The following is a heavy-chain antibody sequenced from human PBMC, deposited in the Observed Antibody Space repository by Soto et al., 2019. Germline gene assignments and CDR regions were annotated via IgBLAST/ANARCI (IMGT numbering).Heavy chain of an antibody. D-gene: IGHD2-2*01. CDR3: ARGYCSSTSCAWEDNWFDP. CDR1: GYTFTSYG. CDR2: ISAYNGNT. Sequence: QVQLVQSGAEVKKPGASVKVSCKASGYTFTSYGISWVRQAPGQGLEWMGWISAYNGNTNYAQKLQGRVTMTTDTSTSTAYMELRSLRSDDTAVYYCARGYCSSTSCAWEDNWFDPWGQGPLVTVSS. J-gene: IGHJ5*02. V-gene: IGHV1-18*04.